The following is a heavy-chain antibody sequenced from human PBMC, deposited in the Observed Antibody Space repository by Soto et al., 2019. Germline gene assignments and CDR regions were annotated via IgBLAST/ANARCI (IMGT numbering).Heavy chain of an antibody. CDR1: GYTFTSYA. CDR2: INAGNGNT. Sequence: TSVKVSCKASGYTFTSYAMHWVRQAPGQRLEWMGWINAGNGNTKYSQKFQGRVTITRDTSASTAYMELSSLRSEDTAVYYCARDPSYYGMDVWGQGTTVTVSS. V-gene: IGHV1-3*01. CDR3: ARDPSYYGMDV. J-gene: IGHJ6*02.